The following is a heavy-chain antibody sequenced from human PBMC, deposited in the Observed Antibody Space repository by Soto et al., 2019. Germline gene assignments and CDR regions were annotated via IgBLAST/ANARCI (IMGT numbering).Heavy chain of an antibody. Sequence: PSETLSLTCAVYGGSFSGYYWSWIRQPPGKGLEWIGEINHSGSTNYNPSLKSRVTISVDTSKNQFSLKLSSVTAADTAVYYCARGRRAAAGLSRYYYGTDVWGQGTTVTVSS. V-gene: IGHV4-34*01. J-gene: IGHJ6*02. CDR1: GGSFSGYY. D-gene: IGHD6-13*01. CDR2: INHSGST. CDR3: ARGRRAAAGLSRYYYGTDV.